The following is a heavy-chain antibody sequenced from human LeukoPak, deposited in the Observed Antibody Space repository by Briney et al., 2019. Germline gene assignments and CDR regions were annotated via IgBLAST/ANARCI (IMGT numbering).Heavy chain of an antibody. Sequence: ASVKVSCKASGYTFTGYYMHWVRQAPGQGLEWMGWINPNSGGTNYAQKFQGRVTMTRDTSISTAYMELSRLRSDDTAVYYCARGWGELELHAFDIWGQGTMVTVSS. CDR2: INPNSGGT. D-gene: IGHD1-7*01. J-gene: IGHJ3*02. CDR3: ARGWGELELHAFDI. V-gene: IGHV1-2*02. CDR1: GYTFTGYY.